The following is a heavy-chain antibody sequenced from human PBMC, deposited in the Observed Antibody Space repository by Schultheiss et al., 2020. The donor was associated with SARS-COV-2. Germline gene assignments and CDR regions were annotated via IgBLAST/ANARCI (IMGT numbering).Heavy chain of an antibody. CDR3: AREGYDSSGYYYYGMDV. CDR1: GFTFSSYG. V-gene: IGHV3-33*01. Sequence: GGSLRLSCAASGFTFSSYGMHWVRQAPGKGLEWVAVIWYDGSNKYYADSVKGRFTISRDNAKNTLYLQMNSLRAEDTAVYYCAREGYDSSGYYYYGMDVWGQGTTVTVSS. J-gene: IGHJ6*02. D-gene: IGHD3-22*01. CDR2: IWYDGSNK.